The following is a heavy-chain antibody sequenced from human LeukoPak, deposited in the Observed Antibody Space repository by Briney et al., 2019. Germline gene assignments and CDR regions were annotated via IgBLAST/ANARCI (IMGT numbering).Heavy chain of an antibody. J-gene: IGHJ4*02. D-gene: IGHD6-19*01. CDR1: GFTFSNYA. Sequence: GGSLRLSCAASGFTFSNYAMSWVRQAPGKGLEWVSAISGSGDSTYYADSVKGRFTISRDNSKNTLYLQMNSLRAEDTAVYYCAKSRGVAGFDYWGQGTPVTVSS. V-gene: IGHV3-23*01. CDR2: ISGSGDST. CDR3: AKSRGVAGFDY.